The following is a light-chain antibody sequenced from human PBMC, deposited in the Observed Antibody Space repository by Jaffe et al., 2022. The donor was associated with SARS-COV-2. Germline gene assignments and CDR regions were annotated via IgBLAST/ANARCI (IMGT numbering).Light chain of an antibody. Sequence: EMVLTQSPGTLSLSPGDRATLSCRTSQITSTQLAWYQQKPGQALRLLIYGATNRATGIPDRFSGSGSGTDFTLTISRLEPDDSAVYYCQQYGRSPMTFGQGTKVEI. CDR1: QITSTQ. J-gene: IGKJ1*01. V-gene: IGKV3-20*01. CDR2: GAT. CDR3: QQYGRSPMT.